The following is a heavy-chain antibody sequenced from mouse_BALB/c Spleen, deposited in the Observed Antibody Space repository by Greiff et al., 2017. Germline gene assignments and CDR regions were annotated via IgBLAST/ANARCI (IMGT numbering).Heavy chain of an antibody. CDR2: IWSGGST. J-gene: IGHJ4*01. D-gene: IGHD2-1*01. V-gene: IGHV2-2*02. Sequence: VHLVESGPGLVQPSQSLSITCTVSGFSLTSYGVHWVRQSPGKGLEWLGVIWSGGSTDYNAAFISRLSISKDNSKSQVFFKMNSLQANDTAIYYCARNRGNYGAMDYWGQGTSVTVSS. CDR1: GFSLTSYG. CDR3: ARNRGNYGAMDY.